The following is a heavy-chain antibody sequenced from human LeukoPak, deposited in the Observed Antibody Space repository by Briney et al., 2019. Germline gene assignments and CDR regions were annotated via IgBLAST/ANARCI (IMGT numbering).Heavy chain of an antibody. CDR1: GFTFSGYG. CDR3: TREQWDDFDI. V-gene: IGHV3-33*01. J-gene: IGHJ3*02. Sequence: GGSLRLSCVASGFTFSGYGMHWVRQAPGKGLEWVAVIWYDGSEKYYADSVKGRFSISRDNSKNTLYLQMNSLRAEDTAVYYCTREQWDDFDIWGQGTLVTVCS. CDR2: IWYDGSEK. D-gene: IGHD6-19*01.